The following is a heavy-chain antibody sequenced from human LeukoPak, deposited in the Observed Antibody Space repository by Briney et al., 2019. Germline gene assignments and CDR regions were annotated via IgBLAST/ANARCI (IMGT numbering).Heavy chain of an antibody. J-gene: IGHJ4*02. V-gene: IGHV3-30*03. Sequence: GGSLRLSCAASGFIFNNYGLHWVRQAPGKGLEGVAFISYDGRNTNYADSVKGGFTISRDNSKNTLYLQMSRLRPENTGMYYCAREQVILTGYYPFVGWSQGTLVTVSS. CDR2: ISYDGRNT. D-gene: IGHD3-9*01. CDR1: GFIFNNYG. CDR3: AREQVILTGYYPFVG.